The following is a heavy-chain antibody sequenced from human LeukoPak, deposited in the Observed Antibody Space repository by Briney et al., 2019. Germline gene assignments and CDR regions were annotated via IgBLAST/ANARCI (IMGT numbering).Heavy chain of an antibody. V-gene: IGHV1-18*01. CDR2: ISANNGNT. J-gene: IGHJ4*02. D-gene: IGHD3-16*02. CDR3: ARDRGGDYDHVWRTYRQTFLFDY. CDR1: GYTFSRYG. Sequence: ASVKVSCKASGYTFSRYGISWVRQAPGQGPEWMGWISANNGNTDYAEKFQGRVTITTDTSTRTTYMKLRGLISDDTAVYYCARDRGGDYDHVWRTYRQTFLFDYWGQGTLVTVSS.